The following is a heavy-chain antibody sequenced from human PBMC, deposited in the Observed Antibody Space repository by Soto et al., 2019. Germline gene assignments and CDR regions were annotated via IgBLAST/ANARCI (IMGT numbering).Heavy chain of an antibody. Sequence: PGESLKISCAASGFTFSSYAMSWVRQAPGKGLEWVAVITYDGNNKWYVDSVKGRFTISRDNAKNSLYLQMSSLRAEDTAVYYCARGDYHDTSGPFSDAFDLWGQGTMVTVSS. J-gene: IGHJ3*01. V-gene: IGHV3-7*04. CDR3: ARGDYHDTSGPFSDAFDL. CDR1: GFTFSSYA. D-gene: IGHD3-22*01. CDR2: ITYDGNNK.